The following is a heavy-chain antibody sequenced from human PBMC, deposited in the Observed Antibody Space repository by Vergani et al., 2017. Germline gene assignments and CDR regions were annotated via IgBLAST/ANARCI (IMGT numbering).Heavy chain of an antibody. CDR3: AKDMALAVAGTGFDY. CDR2: ISSSSSYI. Sequence: EVQLVESGGGLVKPGGSLRLSCAASGFTFSSYSMNWVRQAPGKGLEWVSSISSSSSYIYYADSVKGRFTISRDNAKNSLYLQMNSLRAEDTALYYCAKDMALAVAGTGFDYWGQGTLVTVSS. CDR1: GFTFSSYS. V-gene: IGHV3-21*04. J-gene: IGHJ4*02. D-gene: IGHD6-19*01.